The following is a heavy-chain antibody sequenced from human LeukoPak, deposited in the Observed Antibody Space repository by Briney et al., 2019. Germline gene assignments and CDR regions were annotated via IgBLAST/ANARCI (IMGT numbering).Heavy chain of an antibody. CDR2: IYYSGIT. CDR1: GGSLISSSYY. D-gene: IGHD1-26*01. J-gene: IGHJ4*02. V-gene: IGHV4-39*07. CDR3: ARDRGVVGAFDY. Sequence: SETVSLTCSVSGGSLISSSYYWGWSRQPPGKGLEWIGSIYYSGITYYNPSLKSRVTISVDTSKNQFSLKLSSVTAADTAAYYCARDRGVVGAFDYWGQGTLVTVSS.